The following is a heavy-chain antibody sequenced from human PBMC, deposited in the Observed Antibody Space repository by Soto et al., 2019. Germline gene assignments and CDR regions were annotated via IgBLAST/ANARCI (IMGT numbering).Heavy chain of an antibody. Sequence: GSVRLSCAASGFTFNNYGMSWVRQAPGKGLEWVSAITDSGGSTYYADSVKGRFTISRDNSKNTVYLQMNSLRAEDTAVYYCAKAATVVTLYYFDYWGQGTLVTVSS. CDR1: GFTFNNYG. D-gene: IGHD4-17*01. J-gene: IGHJ4*02. CDR3: AKAATVVTLYYFDY. CDR2: ITDSGGST. V-gene: IGHV3-23*01.